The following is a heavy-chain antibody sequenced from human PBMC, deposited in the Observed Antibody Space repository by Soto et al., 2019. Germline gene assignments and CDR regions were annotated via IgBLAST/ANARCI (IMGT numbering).Heavy chain of an antibody. V-gene: IGHV4-59*08. D-gene: IGHD2-15*01. J-gene: IGHJ6*02. CDR1: GLTISSHY. CDR3: ARGYCSGGSCYSAAGYGMDV. CDR2: IHYSGTT. Sequence: SEPMSHTRTLSGLTISSHYLSWIRKTPGKGLEWIGYIHYSGTTDYNPSLKSRVTISVDTSKNQFSLKLSSVTAADTAVYYCARGYCSGGSCYSAAGYGMDVWGQGTTVTVSS.